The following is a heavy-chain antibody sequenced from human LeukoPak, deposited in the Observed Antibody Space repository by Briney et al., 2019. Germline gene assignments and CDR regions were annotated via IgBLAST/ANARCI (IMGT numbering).Heavy chain of an antibody. CDR1: GFTFSSYS. Sequence: PGGSLRLSCAASGFTFSSYSMNWVRQAPGKGLEWVSSISSISSYIYYADSVKGRFTISRDNAKNSLYVQMNSLRAEDTAVYSCARDGDDDYDSWGPGTLVTVSS. CDR3: ARDGDDDYDS. CDR2: ISSISSYI. V-gene: IGHV3-21*01. D-gene: IGHD1-1*01. J-gene: IGHJ4*02.